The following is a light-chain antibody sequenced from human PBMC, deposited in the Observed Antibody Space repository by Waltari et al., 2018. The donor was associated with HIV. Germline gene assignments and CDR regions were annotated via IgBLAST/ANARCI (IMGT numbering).Light chain of an antibody. CDR3: ATWDNSLSIGV. CDR1: SSDIGSYP. Sequence: QSVLTQPPSVSAAPGQTVTISCSGSSSDIGSYPVSWYQQFPGTAPRRLIFDTYKRPSGIPDRFSASKSGTSATLDITGLQTGDEADYYCATWDNSLSIGVFGGGTKLTVL. V-gene: IGLV1-51*01. J-gene: IGLJ3*02. CDR2: DTY.